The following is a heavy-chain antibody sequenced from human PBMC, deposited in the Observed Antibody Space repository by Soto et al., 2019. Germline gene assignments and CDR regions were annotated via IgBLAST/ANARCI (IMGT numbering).Heavy chain of an antibody. D-gene: IGHD6-6*01. CDR2: INPSDGYT. V-gene: IGHV1-46*03. Sequence: ASVKVSCKASGYTFTGYHMHCVRQAPGQGLEWMATINPSDGYTTYAQKFQGRVTMTRDTSTSTVYMELSSLRSEDTAVYYCTRGGETAVRTFVYWGQGALVTVSS. J-gene: IGHJ4*02. CDR3: TRGGETAVRTFVY. CDR1: GYTFTGYH.